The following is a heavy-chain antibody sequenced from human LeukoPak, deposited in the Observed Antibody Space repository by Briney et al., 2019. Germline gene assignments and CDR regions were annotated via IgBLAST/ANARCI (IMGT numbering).Heavy chain of an antibody. J-gene: IGHJ6*02. Sequence: PSETLSLTCTVSGGSISGYYWSWIRQPPGKRLEWIGYSGGTNYNPSLRSRLTMSADTSKNQLSLTVSSVTAADTAVYYCAREGNYGPGRGMDVWGQGTTVTVSS. D-gene: IGHD3-10*01. V-gene: IGHV4-59*01. CDR3: AREGNYGPGRGMDV. CDR2: SGGT. CDR1: GGSISGYY.